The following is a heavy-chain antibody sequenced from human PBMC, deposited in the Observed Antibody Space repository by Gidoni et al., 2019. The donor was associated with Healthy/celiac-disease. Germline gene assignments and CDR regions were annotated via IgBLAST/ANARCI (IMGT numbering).Heavy chain of an antibody. J-gene: IGHJ4*02. Sequence: QVQLQESGPGLVKPSETLSLTCTVSGGPISSYYWSWIRQPAGKGLEWIGRIYTSGSTNYNPSLKSRVTMSVDTSKNQFSLKLSSVTAADTAVYYCARAGQEWELLHFDYWGQGTLVTVSS. CDR1: GGPISSYY. CDR2: IYTSGST. CDR3: ARAGQEWELLHFDY. D-gene: IGHD1-26*01. V-gene: IGHV4-4*07.